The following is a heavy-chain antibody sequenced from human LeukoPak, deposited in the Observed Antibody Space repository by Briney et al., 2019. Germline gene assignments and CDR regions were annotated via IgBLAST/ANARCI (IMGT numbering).Heavy chain of an antibody. J-gene: IGHJ6*02. CDR1: GGTFSSYA. D-gene: IGHD6-6*01. V-gene: IGHV1-69*01. Sequence: GSSVKVSCKASGGTFSSYAISWVRQAPGQGLEWMGGIIPIFGTANYAQKFQGRVTITADDSTNTAYMELSSLRSEDTAVYYCARPYSSSSDYYGMDVWGQGTTVTVSS. CDR2: IIPIFGTA. CDR3: ARPYSSSSDYYGMDV.